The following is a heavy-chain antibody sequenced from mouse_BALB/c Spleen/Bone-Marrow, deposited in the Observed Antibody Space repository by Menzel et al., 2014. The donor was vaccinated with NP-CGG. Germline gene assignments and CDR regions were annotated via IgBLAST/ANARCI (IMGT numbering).Heavy chain of an antibody. V-gene: IGHV14-3*02. CDR2: IDPANGNT. CDR3: ARYYYAMDY. CDR1: GFNIKDTY. J-gene: IGHJ4*01. Sequence: EVKLMESGAELVKPGASVKLSCTASGFNIKDTYMHWVKQRPEQDLEWIGRIDPANGNTKYDPKFQGKATITADTSSNTAYLQLSSLTSEDTAVYYCARYYYAMDYWGQGTSVTVSS.